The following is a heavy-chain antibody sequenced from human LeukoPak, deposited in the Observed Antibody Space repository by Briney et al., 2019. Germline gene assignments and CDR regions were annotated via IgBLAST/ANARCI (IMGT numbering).Heavy chain of an antibody. D-gene: IGHD6-13*01. CDR1: GYSFTSYY. CDR2: INPSGGST. Sequence: PGGSLRLSCAASGYSFTSYYMHWVRQAPGQGLEWMGIINPSGGSTSYAQKFQGRVTMTRDTSTSTVYMELSSLRSEDTAVYYCARTHSSSWYERFNFDYWGQGTLVTVSS. V-gene: IGHV1-46*01. CDR3: ARTHSSSWYERFNFDY. J-gene: IGHJ4*02.